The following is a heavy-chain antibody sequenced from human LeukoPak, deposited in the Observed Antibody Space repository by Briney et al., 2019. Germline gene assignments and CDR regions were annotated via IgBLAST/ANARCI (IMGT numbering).Heavy chain of an antibody. CDR1: GYNFIDKY. J-gene: IGHJ4*02. CDR3: AEAPD. CDR2: INPNNGGT. V-gene: IGHV1-2*02. Sequence: GASVKVSCKASGYNFIDKYMHWVRQAPGQGLEWMGWINPNNGGTNYAQKFEGRVTMTRDTSISTAYMELSSLRSDDTAVYYCAEAPDWGQGTLVTVSS.